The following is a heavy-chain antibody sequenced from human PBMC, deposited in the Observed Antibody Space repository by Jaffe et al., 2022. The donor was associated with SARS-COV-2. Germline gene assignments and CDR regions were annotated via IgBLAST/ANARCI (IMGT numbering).Heavy chain of an antibody. V-gene: IGHV3-23*01. CDR1: GFTFSSYA. Sequence: EVQLLESGGGLVQPGGSLRLSCAASGFTFSSYAMSWVRQAPGKGLEWVSAISGSGGSTYYADSVKGRFTISRDNSKNTLYLQMNSLRAEDTAVYYCAKPHYYYDSSGYAFDIWGQGTMVTVSS. CDR2: ISGSGGST. D-gene: IGHD3-22*01. CDR3: AKPHYYYDSSGYAFDI. J-gene: IGHJ3*02.